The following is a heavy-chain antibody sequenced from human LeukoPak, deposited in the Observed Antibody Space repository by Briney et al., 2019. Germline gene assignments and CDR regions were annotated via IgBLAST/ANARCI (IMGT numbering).Heavy chain of an antibody. Sequence: GGSLRLSCAASGFTFSSYSMNWVRQAPGKGLEWVSYISSSSSTIYYADSVKGRFAISRDNAKNSLYLQMNSLRAEDTAVYYCARASYYYDSSEDFGYWGQGTLVTVSS. CDR1: GFTFSSYS. D-gene: IGHD3-22*01. V-gene: IGHV3-48*01. J-gene: IGHJ4*02. CDR3: ARASYYYDSSEDFGY. CDR2: ISSSSSTI.